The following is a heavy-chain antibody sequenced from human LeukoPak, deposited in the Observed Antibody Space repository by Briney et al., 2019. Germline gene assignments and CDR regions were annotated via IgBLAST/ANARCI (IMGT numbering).Heavy chain of an antibody. J-gene: IGHJ6*02. CDR3: AKGAQWHYYYGMDV. V-gene: IGHV3-23*01. CDR1: GFTFSSYA. CDR2: ISGSGGST. D-gene: IGHD6-19*01. Sequence: GGSLRLSCAASGFTFSSYAMSWVRQAPGKGLEWVSAISGSGGSTYYADSVKGRFTISRDNSKNMLYLQMNSLRAEDTAVYYCAKGAQWHYYYGMDVWGQGTTVTVSS.